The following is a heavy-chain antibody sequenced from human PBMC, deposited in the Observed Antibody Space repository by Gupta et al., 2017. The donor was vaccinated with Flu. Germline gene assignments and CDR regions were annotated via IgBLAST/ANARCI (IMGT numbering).Heavy chain of an antibody. V-gene: IGHV4-4*02. CDR2: VQHSGST. J-gene: IGHJ6*03. Sequence: VQLQASGPGRVKPSGTLSLTCACSAASITNTNCLTWLRQSPGRGLEWIGEVQHSGSTYYNTSLKRRLSIAVDESKNEFALKLISVTAADTAVYYCARGASIGVETPVGTRPRYYMDVWGNGTTVTV. CDR3: ARGASIGVETPVGTRPRYYMDV. CDR1: AASITNTNC. D-gene: IGHD3-3*01.